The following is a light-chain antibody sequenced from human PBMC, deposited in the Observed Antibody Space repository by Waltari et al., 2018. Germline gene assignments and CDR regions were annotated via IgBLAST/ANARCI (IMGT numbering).Light chain of an antibody. CDR1: QSLSVAY. CDR3: QQYDTSPGT. Sequence: EIVLTQSPSTLSLSAGDTATLSCRASQSLSVAYLAWYQHRSGQAPRLPIYGAYSRATGIPYRFSGSGSGTDFTLTITRLEPDDFAVYYCQQYDTSPGTFGQGTNLEI. CDR2: GAY. V-gene: IGKV3-20*01. J-gene: IGKJ2*01.